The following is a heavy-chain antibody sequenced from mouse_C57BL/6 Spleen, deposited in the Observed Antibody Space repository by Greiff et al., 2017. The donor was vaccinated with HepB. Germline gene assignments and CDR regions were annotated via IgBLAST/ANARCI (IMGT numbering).Heavy chain of an antibody. CDR1: GFTFSSYG. J-gene: IGHJ3*01. D-gene: IGHD2-4*01. CDR3: ARSYDYGGSWFAY. Sequence: VQLKESGGDLVKPGGSLKLSCAASGFTFSSYGMSWVRQTPDKRLEWVATISSGGSYTYYPDSVKGRFTISRDNAKNTLYLQMSSLKSEDTAMYYCARSYDYGGSWFAYWGQGTLVTVSA. V-gene: IGHV5-6*01. CDR2: ISSGGSYT.